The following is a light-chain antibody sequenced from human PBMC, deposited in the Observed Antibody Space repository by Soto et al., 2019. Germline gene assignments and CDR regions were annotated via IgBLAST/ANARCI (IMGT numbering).Light chain of an antibody. CDR2: FGS. CDR1: QSLLHRNGYDC. Sequence: MTQSPSSLSASVGDRVTISCRSSQSLLHRNGYDCLDWYLQKPGQSQQLLIYFGSIRASGVPARFSGSGSGTSVTLKISRGEAEDVGVYYCMLALKSPLTLGGGTKVEIK. CDR3: MLALKSPLT. J-gene: IGKJ4*01. V-gene: IGKV2-28*01.